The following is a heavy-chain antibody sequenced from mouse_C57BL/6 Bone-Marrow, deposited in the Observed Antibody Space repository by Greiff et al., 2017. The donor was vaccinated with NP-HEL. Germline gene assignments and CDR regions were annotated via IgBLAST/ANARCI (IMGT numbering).Heavy chain of an antibody. Sequence: EVKLVESGGGLVKPGGSLKLSCAASGFTFSDYGMHWVRQAPEKGLEWVAYISSGSSTIYYADTVKGRFTISRDNAKNTLFLQMTSLRSEDTAMYYCAITGTEWDYYYAMDYWGQGTSVTVSS. J-gene: IGHJ4*01. CDR2: ISSGSSTI. V-gene: IGHV5-17*01. CDR1: GFTFSDYG. D-gene: IGHD4-1*01. CDR3: AITGTEWDYYYAMDY.